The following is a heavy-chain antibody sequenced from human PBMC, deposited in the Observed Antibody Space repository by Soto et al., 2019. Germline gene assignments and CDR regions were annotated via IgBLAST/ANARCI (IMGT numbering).Heavy chain of an antibody. Sequence: PSETLSLTCAVYGGSFSGYYWSWIRQPPGKGLEWIGEINHSGSTNYNPSLKSRVTISVDTSKNQFSLKLSSVTAADTAVYYCARGRRDSTYGIDVWGQGTTVTVSS. CDR3: ARGRRDSTYGIDV. V-gene: IGHV4-34*01. D-gene: IGHD6-25*01. CDR2: INHSGST. CDR1: GGSFSGYY. J-gene: IGHJ6*02.